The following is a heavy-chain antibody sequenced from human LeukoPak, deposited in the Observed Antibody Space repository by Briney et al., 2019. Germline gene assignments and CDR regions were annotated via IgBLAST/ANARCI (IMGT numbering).Heavy chain of an antibody. CDR1: GFTFSSYA. CDR3: AKDSDAFDI. V-gene: IGHV3-23*01. CDR2: IRGTGSST. Sequence: GGSLRLSCGASGFTFSSYAMAWVRQAPGKGLEWVSAIRGTGSSTYYADSVKGRFTISRDNSKNTLYLQMNSLRAEDTAVYYCAKDSDAFDIWGQGTMVTGSS. J-gene: IGHJ3*02.